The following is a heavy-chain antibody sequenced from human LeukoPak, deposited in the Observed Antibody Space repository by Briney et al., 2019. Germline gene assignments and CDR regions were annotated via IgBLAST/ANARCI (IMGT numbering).Heavy chain of an antibody. CDR3: ARGPNYSSGWFVFDY. CDR2: IYHSGST. CDR1: GGSISSGGYS. Sequence: SQTLSLTCAVSGGSISSGGYSWIWIRQPPGKGLEWIGYIYHSGSTYYNPSLKSRVTISVDRSKNQFSLKLSSVTAADTAVYYCARGPNYSSGWFVFDYWGQGTLVTVSS. J-gene: IGHJ4*02. V-gene: IGHV4-30-2*01. D-gene: IGHD6-19*01.